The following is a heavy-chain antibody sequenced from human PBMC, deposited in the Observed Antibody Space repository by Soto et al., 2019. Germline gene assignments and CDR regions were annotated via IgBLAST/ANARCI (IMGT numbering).Heavy chain of an antibody. CDR2: IWYDGSNK. V-gene: IGHV3-33*01. J-gene: IGHJ6*02. CDR1: GFTFSSYG. D-gene: IGHD2-2*01. Sequence: GGSLRLSCAASGFTFSSYGMHWFRQAPGKGLEWVAVIWYDGSNKYYADSVKGRFTISRDNSKNTLYLQMNSLRAEDTAVYYCAREGYQLPTNPYYYYGMDVWGQGTTVTVSS. CDR3: AREGYQLPTNPYYYYGMDV.